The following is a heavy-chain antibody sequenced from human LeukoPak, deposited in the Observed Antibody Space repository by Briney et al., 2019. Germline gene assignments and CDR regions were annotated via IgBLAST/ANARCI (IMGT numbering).Heavy chain of an antibody. CDR2: IIGDGSLI. D-gene: IGHD1-1*01. CDR1: GFTFSRSW. Sequence: PGGSLRLSCAASGFTFSRSWMHWVRQVPGKGLVWVSCIIGDGSLIHYADSVKGRFTVSRDNAKNTLYLQMNSLRAEDTAVYYCAKGTTTGKQYFDYWGQGTLVTVSS. V-gene: IGHV3-74*01. CDR3: AKGTTTGKQYFDY. J-gene: IGHJ4*02.